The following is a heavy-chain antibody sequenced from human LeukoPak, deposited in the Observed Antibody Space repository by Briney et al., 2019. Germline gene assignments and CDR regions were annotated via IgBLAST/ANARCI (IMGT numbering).Heavy chain of an antibody. CDR2: IYTSGST. D-gene: IGHD5-24*01. CDR1: GGSISTYY. J-gene: IGHJ5*02. V-gene: IGHV4-4*07. CDR3: AREDEQMARGLDP. Sequence: SETLSLTCTVYGGSISTYYWSRVRQPAGRGLGWIGRIYTSGSTNYNPSLKSRVTMSVDTSKNQFSLKLSTVTAADTAVYYCAREDEQMARGLDPWGQGALVTVSS.